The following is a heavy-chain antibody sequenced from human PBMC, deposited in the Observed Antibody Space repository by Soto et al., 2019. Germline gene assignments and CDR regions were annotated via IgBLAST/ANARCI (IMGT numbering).Heavy chain of an antibody. J-gene: IGHJ5*01. CDR3: AKLRYFDWSAYNWFEY. D-gene: IGHD3-9*01. Sequence: GGSLRLSCAASGFTFSSYSMNWVRQAPGKGLEWVSYISSSSSTIYYADSVRGRFTLSRDDSKNSVYLQMNSLKTEDTAVYYCAKLRYFDWSAYNWFEYWGQGTPVTVSS. CDR1: GFTFSSYS. CDR2: ISSSSSTI. V-gene: IGHV3-48*01.